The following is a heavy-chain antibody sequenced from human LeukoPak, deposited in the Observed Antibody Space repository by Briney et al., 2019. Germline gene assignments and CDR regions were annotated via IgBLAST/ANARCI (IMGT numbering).Heavy chain of an antibody. V-gene: IGHV3-23*01. CDR2: IRTTGGNT. D-gene: IGHD3-16*01. CDR1: GFTFDYYG. Sequence: GGSLRLSCAASGFTFDYYGMDWVRHAPGKGLEWVSSIRTTGGNTYYAESVKGRFTISRDNSKNTVFLQMSSLRAEDTALYYCAKGGGEGFDHWGQGALVTVSA. CDR3: AKGGGEGFDH. J-gene: IGHJ4*02.